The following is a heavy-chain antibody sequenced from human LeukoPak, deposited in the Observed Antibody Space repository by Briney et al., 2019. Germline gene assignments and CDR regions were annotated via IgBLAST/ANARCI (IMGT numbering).Heavy chain of an antibody. CDR2: ISGSGGST. D-gene: IGHD3-22*01. Sequence: GGSLRLSCAASGFTFSSYAMSWVRQAPGKGLEWVSAISGSGGSTYYADSVKGRFTISRDNSQNTLYLQMNSLRAEDTAVYYCARAESGYYDSCISDWGQGALVTVSS. V-gene: IGHV3-23*01. J-gene: IGHJ4*02. CDR3: ARAESGYYDSCISD. CDR1: GFTFSSYA.